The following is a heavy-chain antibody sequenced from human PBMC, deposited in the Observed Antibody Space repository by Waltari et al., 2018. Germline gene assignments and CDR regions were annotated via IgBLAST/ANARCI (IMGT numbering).Heavy chain of an antibody. CDR2: IYFSGST. CDR3: ARGDTSNWFASYFDF. Sequence: QVRLQESGPGLVKPSETLSPTCTVSAASISSYYWSWIRQPPGKGLEWIAYIYFSGSTSYNPALKSRVAISGDTSKKQFSLRLSSVTAADTAVYYCARGDTSNWFASYFDFWGQGILVSVSS. V-gene: IGHV4-59*01. CDR1: AASISSYY. D-gene: IGHD3-10*01. J-gene: IGHJ4*02.